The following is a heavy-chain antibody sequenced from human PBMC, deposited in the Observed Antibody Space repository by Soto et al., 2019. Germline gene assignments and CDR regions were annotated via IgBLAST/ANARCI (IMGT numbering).Heavy chain of an antibody. V-gene: IGHV3-30-3*01. CDR1: GFTFSSYA. CDR3: ARGKSGLQGLDY. CDR2: ISYDGSNK. J-gene: IGHJ4*02. Sequence: GGSLRLSCAASGFTFSSYAMHWVRQAPGKGLEWVAVISYDGSNKYYADSVKGRFTISRDNSKNTLYLQMNSLRAEDTAVYYCARGKSGLQGLDYWGQGTLVTVSS. D-gene: IGHD4-4*01.